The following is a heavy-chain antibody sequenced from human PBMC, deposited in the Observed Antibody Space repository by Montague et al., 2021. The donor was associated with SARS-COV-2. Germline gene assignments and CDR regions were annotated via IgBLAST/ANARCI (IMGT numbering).Heavy chain of an antibody. CDR1: GDSVSRGSSY. CDR3: ASAPRNSFGYWAY. V-gene: IGHV4-61*01. J-gene: IGHJ4*02. CDR2: IYYTGSR. Sequence: SETLSLTCTVSGDSVSRGSSYWSWIRQPPGKGLEWIGYIYYTGSRKYNSSLKSRLTISVDTSKNQFSLKVNSVTAADTAVYYCASAPRNSFGYWAYWGQGTLLTVSS. D-gene: IGHD3-22*01.